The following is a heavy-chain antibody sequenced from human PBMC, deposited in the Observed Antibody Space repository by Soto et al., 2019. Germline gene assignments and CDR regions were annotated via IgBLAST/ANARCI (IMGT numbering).Heavy chain of an antibody. CDR3: ARARPCYDFLSSYYFLFDI. J-gene: IGHJ3*02. V-gene: IGHV1-18*01. CDR1: GYTFTSYG. Sequence: ASVKVSCKASGYTFTSYGISWVRQAPGQGLEWMGWISAYNGNTNYAQKLQRRVTMTTDTSTSTAYMELRSLRSDDTAVYFCARARPCYDFLSSYYFLFDIWGQGTMVTVSS. D-gene: IGHD3-3*01. CDR2: ISAYNGNT.